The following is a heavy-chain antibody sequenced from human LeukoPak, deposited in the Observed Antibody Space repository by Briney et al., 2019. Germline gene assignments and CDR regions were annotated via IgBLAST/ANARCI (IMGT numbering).Heavy chain of an antibody. V-gene: IGHV4-4*07. CDR3: AGEGHYYDSTGYYYGGEDY. CDR1: GGSITTYY. CDR2: IHTRGST. Sequence: PSETLSLTCTVSGGSITTYYWSWIRQPAGKGLEWIGRIHTRGSTNYNPSLKSRVTMSVDTSKNQFSLKLSSVTAADTAVYYCAGEGHYYDSTGYYYGGEDYWGQGTLVTVSS. J-gene: IGHJ4*02. D-gene: IGHD3-22*01.